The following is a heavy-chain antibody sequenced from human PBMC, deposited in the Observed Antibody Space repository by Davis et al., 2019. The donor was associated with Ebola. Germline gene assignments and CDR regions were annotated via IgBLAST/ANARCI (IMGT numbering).Heavy chain of an antibody. CDR2: INPSGGST. J-gene: IGHJ4*02. CDR3: ARGIEMATIRYFDY. V-gene: IGHV1-46*01. CDR1: GFTFSSYA. Sequence: KISCAASGFTFSSYAMHWVRQAPGQGLEWMGIINPSGGSTSYAQKFQGRVTMTRDTSTSTVYMELSSLRSEDTAVYYCARGIEMATIRYFDYWGQGTLVTVSS. D-gene: IGHD5-24*01.